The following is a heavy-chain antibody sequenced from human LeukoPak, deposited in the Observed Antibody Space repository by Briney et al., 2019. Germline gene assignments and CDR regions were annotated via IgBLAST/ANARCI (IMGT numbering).Heavy chain of an antibody. CDR3: AKSLGGSYAI. Sequence: PGGSLRLSCAASGFTFGGSAMNWVRLAPGKGLEWVSSISGSGGSTYYADSVKGRFTISRDNSKNTLYLQMNSLRAEDTAVYYCAKSLGGSYAIWGQGTMVTVSS. V-gene: IGHV3-23*01. CDR1: GFTFGGSA. CDR2: ISGSGGST. J-gene: IGHJ3*02. D-gene: IGHD1-26*01.